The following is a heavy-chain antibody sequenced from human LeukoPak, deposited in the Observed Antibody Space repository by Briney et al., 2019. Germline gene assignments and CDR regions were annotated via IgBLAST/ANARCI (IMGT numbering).Heavy chain of an antibody. CDR1: GFPFKNHG. Sequence: PGGSLRLSCAASGFPFKNHGIHWVRQAPGKGLQWVAVISYDGSQKYYVDSVKGRFTISRDNSKNTLYLQMNSLRLDDTAVYYCSNALDDYGGAWGQGTLVTVSS. D-gene: IGHD4-23*01. CDR3: SNALDDYGGA. CDR2: ISYDGSQK. V-gene: IGHV3-30*18. J-gene: IGHJ5*02.